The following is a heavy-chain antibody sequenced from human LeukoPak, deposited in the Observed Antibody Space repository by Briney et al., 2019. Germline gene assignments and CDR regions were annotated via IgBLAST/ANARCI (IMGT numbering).Heavy chain of an antibody. J-gene: IGHJ4*02. CDR2: IYTSGSA. D-gene: IGHD1-26*01. V-gene: IGHV4-4*07. CDR3: ARENSGSYREFDY. Sequence: PSETLSRTCTVSAGSISSYYWSWLRQPAGKGLEWSGRIYTSGSANYNASLKSRVSMSVDTSKNQFSLKLSSVTAADTAVFYCARENSGSYREFDYWGQGTLVTVSS. CDR1: AGSISSYY.